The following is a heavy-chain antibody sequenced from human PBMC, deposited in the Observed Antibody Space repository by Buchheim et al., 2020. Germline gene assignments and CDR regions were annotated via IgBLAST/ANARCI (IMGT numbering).Heavy chain of an antibody. Sequence: VELVQSGTEVKKPGTSVKLSCKGSGYIFTSFTMHWVRQAPGQGLEWMGWINPGSEKTKYSQKFHDRITITRDIAAATDYMELSGLRAEDTAVYFCARGWFGDYWSQGTL. CDR3: ARGWFGDY. V-gene: IGHV1-3*01. J-gene: IGHJ4*02. CDR2: INPGSEKT. CDR1: GYIFTSFT. D-gene: IGHD3-10*01.